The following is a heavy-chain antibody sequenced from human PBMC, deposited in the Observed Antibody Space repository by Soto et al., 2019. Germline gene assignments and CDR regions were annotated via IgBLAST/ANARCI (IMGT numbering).Heavy chain of an antibody. V-gene: IGHV1-18*01. CDR1: GYTFTTFG. CDR2: TSTASGNT. CDR3: ARSRVYYNDY. Sequence: QVQLVQSGTEVKKPGASVKVACKASGYTFTTFGVTWVRQAPGQGLEWMGWTSTASGNTNYAQKFQGRIIMSTDTSTSTVYIELRTLTSDDTAVCYCARSRVYYNDYWGQGSLVTVSS. J-gene: IGHJ4*02.